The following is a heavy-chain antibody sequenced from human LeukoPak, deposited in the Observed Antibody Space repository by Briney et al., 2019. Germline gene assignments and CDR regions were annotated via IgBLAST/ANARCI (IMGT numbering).Heavy chain of an antibody. D-gene: IGHD3-22*01. CDR1: GGSISSYY. V-gene: IGHV4-59*08. CDR2: LYYSGST. J-gene: IGHJ4*02. CDR3: ARFRTDDSSGYYGGYFDS. Sequence: PSETLSLTCTVSGGSISSYYWSWIRQPPGKGLEWIGYLYYSGSTNYNPSLKSRVTISVDTSKTQFSLKLSSVTAADTAVFYCARFRTDDSSGYYGGYFDSWGQGALVTVSS.